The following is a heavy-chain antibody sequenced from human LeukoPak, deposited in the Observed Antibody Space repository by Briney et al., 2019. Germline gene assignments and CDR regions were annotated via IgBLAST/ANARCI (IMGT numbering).Heavy chain of an antibody. D-gene: IGHD3-10*01. CDR2: IHPNTGGT. Sequence: GASVKVSCKASGYTFTDYYMHWVRQAPGQGLEWMGWIHPNTGGTNSAQKFQGRVTMTRDTSISTVYLDLTRLRSDDTAVYYCARDRAYFHSGSDYYYMDVWGKGTTVTISS. V-gene: IGHV1-2*02. CDR1: GYTFTDYY. J-gene: IGHJ6*03. CDR3: ARDRAYFHSGSDYYYMDV.